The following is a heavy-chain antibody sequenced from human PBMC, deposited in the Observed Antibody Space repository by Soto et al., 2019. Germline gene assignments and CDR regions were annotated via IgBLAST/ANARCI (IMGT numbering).Heavy chain of an antibody. CDR3: AREVFQYDYIWGSYRINWFDP. D-gene: IGHD3-16*02. CDR1: GYTFTSYG. Sequence: QVQLVQSGAEVKKPGASVKVSCKASGYTFTSYGISWVRQAPGQGLEWMGWISAYNGNTNYAQKLQVRVTMTTDTSTSTAYMELRSLRSDDTAVYYCAREVFQYDYIWGSYRINWFDPWGQGSLVTVSS. CDR2: ISAYNGNT. V-gene: IGHV1-18*01. J-gene: IGHJ5*02.